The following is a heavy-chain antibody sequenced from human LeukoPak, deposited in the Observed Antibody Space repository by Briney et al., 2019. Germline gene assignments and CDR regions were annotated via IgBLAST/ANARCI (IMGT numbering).Heavy chain of an antibody. D-gene: IGHD3-10*01. Sequence: PGGSLRLSCAASRFTFSSYSMNWVRQAPGKGLEWVSYISRNGGSTYYADSVKGRFTISRDNAKNSLFLQMNSLRAEDTAVYYRAREGEGYYGSVPRGAFDIWGLGTMVTVFS. J-gene: IGHJ3*02. CDR3: AREGEGYYGSVPRGAFDI. CDR1: RFTFSSYS. CDR2: ISRNGGST. V-gene: IGHV3-48*04.